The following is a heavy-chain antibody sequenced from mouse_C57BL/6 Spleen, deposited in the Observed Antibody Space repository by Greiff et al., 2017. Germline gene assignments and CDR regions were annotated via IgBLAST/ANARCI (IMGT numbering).Heavy chain of an antibody. CDR2: IYPGSGNT. Sequence: QVHVKQSGAELVRPGASVTLSCKASGYTFTDYYINWVKQRPGQGLEWIARIYPGSGNTYYNEKFKGKATLTAEKSSSTAYMQLSSLTSEDSAVYFCARSPYDYEGPSAYWGQGTLVTVSA. J-gene: IGHJ3*01. CDR1: GYTFTDYY. CDR3: ARSPYDYEGPSAY. D-gene: IGHD2-4*01. V-gene: IGHV1-76*01.